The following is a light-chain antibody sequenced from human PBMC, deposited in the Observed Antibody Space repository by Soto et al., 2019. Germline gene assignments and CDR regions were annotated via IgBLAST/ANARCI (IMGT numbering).Light chain of an antibody. Sequence: IVLTQSPATLSLSPGERATLSCGASQTISSNYLAWYHQKPGLAPRLLIYDASNRATGIPDRFSGSGSGTDFSLTISRLEPEDFGVYYCHQYDSSPRTFGQGTKVEIK. CDR2: DAS. V-gene: IGKV3D-20*01. J-gene: IGKJ1*01. CDR1: QTISSNY. CDR3: HQYDSSPRT.